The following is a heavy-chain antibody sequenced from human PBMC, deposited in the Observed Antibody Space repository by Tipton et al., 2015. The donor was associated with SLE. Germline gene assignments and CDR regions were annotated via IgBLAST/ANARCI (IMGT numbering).Heavy chain of an antibody. CDR2: ISTYNGNT. Sequence: QSGPEVKKPGVSVKVSCEASGYTFTSYVITWVRQAPGQGLEWMGRISTYNGNTNYAHKLQGRVTMTTDTSTSTAYMELRSLRSDDTAVYYCAMGGSISGVDYWCQGARLSVSS. CDR1: GYTFTSYV. D-gene: IGHD3-16*01. V-gene: IGHV1-18*01. J-gene: IGHJ4*02. CDR3: AMGGSISGVDY.